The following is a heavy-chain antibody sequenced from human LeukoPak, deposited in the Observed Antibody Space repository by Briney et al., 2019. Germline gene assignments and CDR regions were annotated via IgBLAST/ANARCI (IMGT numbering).Heavy chain of an antibody. Sequence: GASVKVSCKASGYTFTGYYMHWVRQAPGQGLEWMGWINPNSGGTNYAQKFQGRVTMTRDTPISTAYMELSRLRSDDTAVYYCARVYLGVYYYGSSGYSHLDYWGQGTLVTVSS. V-gene: IGHV1-2*02. CDR3: ARVYLGVYYYGSSGYSHLDY. CDR1: GYTFTGYY. CDR2: INPNSGGT. J-gene: IGHJ4*02. D-gene: IGHD3-22*01.